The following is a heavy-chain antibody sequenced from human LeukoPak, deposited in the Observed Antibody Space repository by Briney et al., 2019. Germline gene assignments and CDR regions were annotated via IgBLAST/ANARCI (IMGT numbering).Heavy chain of an antibody. J-gene: IGHJ6*03. CDR1: GYTFTGYY. V-gene: IGHV1-2*02. D-gene: IGHD3-3*01. Sequence: ASVKVSCKASGYTFTGYYMHWVRQAPGQGLEWMGWINPNSGGTNYAQKFQGRVTMTRDTSISTAYMELSRLRSDDTAVYYCARSAHYDFWSGYDNYYYMDVWGKGTTVTVSS. CDR3: ARSAHYDFWSGYDNYYYMDV. CDR2: INPNSGGT.